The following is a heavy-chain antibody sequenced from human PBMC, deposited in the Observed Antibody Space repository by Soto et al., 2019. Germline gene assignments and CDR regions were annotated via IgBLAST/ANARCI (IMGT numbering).Heavy chain of an antibody. J-gene: IGHJ6*03. D-gene: IGHD4-17*01. V-gene: IGHV4-34*01. CDR1: GGSFSGYY. Sequence: SETLSLTCAVYGGSFSGYYWSWIRQPPGKGLEWIGEINHSGSTNYNPSLKSRVTISVDTSKNQFSLKLSSVTAADTAVYYCARALSGPRMTTVTAQVHGGYYYYYMDVWGKGTTVTVSS. CDR2: INHSGST. CDR3: ARALSGPRMTTVTAQVHGGYYYYYMDV.